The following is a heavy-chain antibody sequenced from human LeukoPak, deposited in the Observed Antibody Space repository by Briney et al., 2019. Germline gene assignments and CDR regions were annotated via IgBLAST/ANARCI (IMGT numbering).Heavy chain of an antibody. Sequence: GGSLRLSCAASGFTFSSHVMSWVRQAPGKGLEWVGRIKSKTDGGTTDYAAPVKGRFTISRDDSKNTLYLQMNSLKTEDTAVYYCTTAGYYYDSSGQPYYFDYWGQGTLVTVSS. D-gene: IGHD3-22*01. CDR3: TTAGYYYDSSGQPYYFDY. CDR2: IKSKTDGGTT. J-gene: IGHJ4*02. CDR1: GFTFSSHV. V-gene: IGHV3-15*01.